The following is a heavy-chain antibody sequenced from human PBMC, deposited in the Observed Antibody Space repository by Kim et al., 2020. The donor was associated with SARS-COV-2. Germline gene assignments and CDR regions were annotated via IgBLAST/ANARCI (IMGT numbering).Heavy chain of an antibody. D-gene: IGHD3-3*01. V-gene: IGHV4-34*01. CDR2: INHSGST. CDR1: GGSFSGYY. CDR3: ARSPYYDFWSGLYFDY. Sequence: SETLSLTCAVYGGSFSGYYWSWIRQPPGKGLEWIGEINHSGSTNYNPSLKSRVTISVDTSKNQFSLKLSSVTAADTAVYYCARSPYYDFWSGLYFDYWGQGTLVTVSS. J-gene: IGHJ4*02.